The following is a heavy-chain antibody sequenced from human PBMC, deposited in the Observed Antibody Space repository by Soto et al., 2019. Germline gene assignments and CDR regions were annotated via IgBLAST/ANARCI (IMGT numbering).Heavy chain of an antibody. CDR2: INPNSGGT. CDR3: ARSRITSVRGVIKGENGMDV. V-gene: IGHV1-2*02. Sequence: ASVKVSFKASGYTFTVYYRHWVGQAPGQGLEWMGWINPNSGGTNYAQKFQGRVTMTRDTSISTAYMELSRLRSDDTAVYYCARSRITSVRGVIKGENGMDVWGQGTTVTVSS. J-gene: IGHJ6*02. D-gene: IGHD3-10*01. CDR1: GYTFTVYY.